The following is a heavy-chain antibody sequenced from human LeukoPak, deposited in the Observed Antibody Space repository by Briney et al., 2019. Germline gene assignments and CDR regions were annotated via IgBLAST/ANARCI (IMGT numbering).Heavy chain of an antibody. J-gene: IGHJ4*02. D-gene: IGHD5-24*01. CDR2: ISGSGGST. Sequence: GGSLRLSCAASGFIFSSYAMTWVRQAPGKGLEWVSAISGSGGSTYYADSVKGRFTISRDNSKNTLYLQMNSLTADDTAVYYCGREVATTYWGQGTLVTVSS. V-gene: IGHV3-23*01. CDR3: GREVATTY. CDR1: GFIFSSYA.